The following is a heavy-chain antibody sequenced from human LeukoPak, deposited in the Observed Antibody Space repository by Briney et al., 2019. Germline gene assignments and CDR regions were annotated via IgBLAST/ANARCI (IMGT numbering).Heavy chain of an antibody. J-gene: IGHJ3*02. Sequence: GSSVKVSCKTSGGTFSSYAISWVRQAPGQGLEWMGGIITIFGTAKYAQKFQGRVTITADKSTSTAYMELSSLRSEDTAVYYCARGYSGSYLGAFDIWGQGTMVTVSS. D-gene: IGHD1-26*01. CDR3: ARGYSGSYLGAFDI. V-gene: IGHV1-69*06. CDR2: IITIFGTA. CDR1: GGTFSSYA.